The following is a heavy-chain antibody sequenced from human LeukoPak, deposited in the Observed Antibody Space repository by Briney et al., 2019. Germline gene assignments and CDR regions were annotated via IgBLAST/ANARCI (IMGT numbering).Heavy chain of an antibody. J-gene: IGHJ4*02. CDR3: ASSSPTNELAY. CDR1: GGTFSSYA. D-gene: IGHD2-8*01. V-gene: IGHV1-69*05. Sequence: SVKVSCKASGGTFSSYAISWVRQAPGQGLEWMGRIIPIFGTANYAQKFQGRVTITTDESTSTAYMELSSLRSEHTAVYYCASSSPTNELAYWGQGTLVTVSS. CDR2: IIPIFGTA.